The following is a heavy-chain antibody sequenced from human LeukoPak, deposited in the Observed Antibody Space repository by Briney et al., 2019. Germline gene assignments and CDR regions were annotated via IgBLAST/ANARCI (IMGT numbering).Heavy chain of an antibody. CDR2: ISSSSSYI. J-gene: IGHJ5*02. Sequence: PGGSLRPSCAASGFTFSSYSMNWVRQAPGKGLEWVSSISSSSSYIYYADSVKGRFTISRDNSKNTLYLQMNSLRAEDTAVYYCAKGSLMGDLNPWGQGTLVTVSS. CDR3: AKGSLMGDLNP. D-gene: IGHD3-16*01. CDR1: GFTFSSYS. V-gene: IGHV3-21*04.